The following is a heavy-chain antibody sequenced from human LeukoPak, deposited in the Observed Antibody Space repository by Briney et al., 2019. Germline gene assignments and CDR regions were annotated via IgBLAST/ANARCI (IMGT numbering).Heavy chain of an antibody. CDR3: ARTTVYDILTGYYNYFDY. V-gene: IGHV1-2*02. CDR1: GYTFTGYY. J-gene: IGHJ4*02. D-gene: IGHD3-9*01. Sequence: RASVKVSCKAPGYTFTGYYMHWVRQAPGQGLEWMGWINPNSGGTNYAQKFQGRVTMTRDTSISTAYMELSRLRSDDTAVYYCARTTVYDILTGYYNYFDYWGQGTLVTVSS. CDR2: INPNSGGT.